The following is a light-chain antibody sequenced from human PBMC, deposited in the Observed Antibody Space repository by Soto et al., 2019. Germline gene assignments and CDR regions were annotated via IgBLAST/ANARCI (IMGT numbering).Light chain of an antibody. Sequence: EIVLTQSPATLSLSPGERATLSCTASQSVNSYLAWYQHRPGQAPRLLIYDTFNRATGVPARFSGSGSGTQFTLTISSLQSEDSALYYCQHYYSWPWTFGQGTKVDI. CDR2: DTF. CDR3: QHYYSWPWT. J-gene: IGKJ1*01. V-gene: IGKV3-11*01. CDR1: QSVNSY.